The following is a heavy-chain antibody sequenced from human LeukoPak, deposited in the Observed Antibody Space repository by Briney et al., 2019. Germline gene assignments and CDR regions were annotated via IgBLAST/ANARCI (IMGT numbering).Heavy chain of an antibody. V-gene: IGHV4-30-4*01. J-gene: IGHJ6*02. CDR2: IYYSGST. CDR1: GGSISSGDYY. CDR3: ARGYCSSTSCYPMNV. D-gene: IGHD2-2*01. Sequence: SETLSLTCTVSGGSISSGDYYWSWIRQPPGKGLEWIGYIYYSGSTYYNPSLKSRVTISVDTSKNQFSLKLSSVTAADTAVYYCARGYCSSTSCYPMNVWGQGTTVTVSS.